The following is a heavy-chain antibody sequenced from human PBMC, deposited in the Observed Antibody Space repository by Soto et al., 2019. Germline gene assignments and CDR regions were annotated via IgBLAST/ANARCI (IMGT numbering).Heavy chain of an antibody. CDR1: GFTFSDYY. V-gene: IGHV3-11*01. CDR2: MSHSGGTI. Sequence: GGSLRLSCAASGFTFSDYYMSWIRQAPGKELERVSYMSHSGGTIFYADSVKGRFTISRDNAKNSLYLQMDSLRAEDTAVYYCASLGVASAITLHYCYMDVWCKGTTSTVSS. D-gene: IGHD2-21*02. J-gene: IGHJ6*03. CDR3: ASLGVASAITLHYCYMDV.